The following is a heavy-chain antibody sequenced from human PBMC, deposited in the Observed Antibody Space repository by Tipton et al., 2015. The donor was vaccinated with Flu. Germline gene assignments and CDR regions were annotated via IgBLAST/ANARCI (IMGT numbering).Heavy chain of an antibody. CDR2: IYYSGST. CDR1: GGSISSYY. V-gene: IGHV4-59*01. CDR3: ARDLGAVVVPAARGP. D-gene: IGHD2-2*01. Sequence: LRLSCTVSGGSISSYYWSWIRQPPGKGLEWIGYIYYSGSTNYNPSLKSRVTISVDTSKNQFSLKLSSVTAADTAVYYCARDLGAVVVPAARGPWGQGALVTVSP. J-gene: IGHJ5*02.